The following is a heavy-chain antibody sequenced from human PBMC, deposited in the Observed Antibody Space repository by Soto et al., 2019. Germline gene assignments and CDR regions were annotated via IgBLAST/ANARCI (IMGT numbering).Heavy chain of an antibody. CDR1: GYTFTSYY. CDR2: INPSGGST. D-gene: IGHD5-18*01. CDR3: ARGTWRDTWIQLYFDY. V-gene: IGHV1-46*01. Sequence: ASVKVSCKASGYTFTSYYMHWVRQAPGQGLEWMGIINPSGGSTSYGQKFQGRVTMTRDTSTSTVYMELSSLRSEDTAVYYCARGTWRDTWIQLYFDYWGQGTLVTVSS. J-gene: IGHJ4*02.